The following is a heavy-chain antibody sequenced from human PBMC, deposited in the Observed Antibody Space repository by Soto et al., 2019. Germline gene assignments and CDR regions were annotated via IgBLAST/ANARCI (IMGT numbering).Heavy chain of an antibody. V-gene: IGHV1-2*02. D-gene: IGHD6-6*01. CDR1: GYSFTGYY. CDR3: AKAPNPNSRSSGCFDP. CDR2: INPNSGGT. J-gene: IGHJ5*02. Sequence: ASVKVSCKSCGYSFTGYYMHWVRPAPGQGLEWMGWINPNSGGTNYAQKFQGRVTMTRDTSISTAYMALSRLRSDDTASYYCAKAPNPNSRSSGCFDPRGQGTLVTVSS.